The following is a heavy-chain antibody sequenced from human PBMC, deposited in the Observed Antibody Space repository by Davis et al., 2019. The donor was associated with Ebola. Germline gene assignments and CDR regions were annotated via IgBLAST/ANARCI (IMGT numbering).Heavy chain of an antibody. V-gene: IGHV3-30*03. J-gene: IGHJ4*02. D-gene: IGHD3-10*01. CDR3: ARVRVRGMAYFDY. Sequence: GGSLRLSCAASGFSFSSYWLSWVRQAPGKGLEWVAVISYDGSIDYFVDSVKGRFTISRDNSKNTLYLQMNSLRVEDTAVFYCARVRVRGMAYFDYWGQGTLVTVSS. CDR1: GFSFSSYW. CDR2: ISYDGSID.